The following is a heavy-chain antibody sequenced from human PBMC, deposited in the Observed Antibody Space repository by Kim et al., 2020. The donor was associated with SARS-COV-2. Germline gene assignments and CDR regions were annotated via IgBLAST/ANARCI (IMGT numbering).Heavy chain of an antibody. CDR1: GFTFSSYD. D-gene: IGHD6-13*01. J-gene: IGHJ4*02. CDR2: IWYDGSNN. Sequence: GGSLRLSCAASGFTFSSYDMHWVRQAPGKGLEWVAVIWYDGSNNYYADSVKGRFTISRDNSNNTIYLQMNSLGADDTAVYYCAKGSSSWHFLEYWGQGTL. V-gene: IGHV3-33*06. CDR3: AKGSSSWHFLEY.